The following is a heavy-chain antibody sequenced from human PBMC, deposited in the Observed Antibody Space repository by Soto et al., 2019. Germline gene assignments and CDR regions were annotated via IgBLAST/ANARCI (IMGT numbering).Heavy chain of an antibody. V-gene: IGHV3-7*01. CDR1: GFTFSSHW. CDR2: IKGDGSEK. D-gene: IGHD3-9*01. J-gene: IGHJ4*02. Sequence: EMQLVESGGGLVQPGGSLRLSCAASGFTFSSHWMSWVRQAPGKGLEWVANIKGDGSEKYHVDSVKGRFAISRDNAKNSLFLQMDRLRVEDTAIYYCARAFESGYWGQGTLVTVSS. CDR3: ARAFESGY.